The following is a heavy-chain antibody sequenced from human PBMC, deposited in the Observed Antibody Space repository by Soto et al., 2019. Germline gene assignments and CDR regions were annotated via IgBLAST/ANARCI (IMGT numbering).Heavy chain of an antibody. CDR1: GFTLGSHR. J-gene: IGHJ5*02. Sequence: DVQLVESGGGLVQPGGSLRVSCAASGFTLGSHRIHWVRQAPGKGLEWVSRIDTDGGGTSYADSVKGRFTFSTDNAKNTVYLQMNGLRAEDTAVYYCATVFDLWGQGTLVTVSS. V-gene: IGHV3-74*01. CDR2: IDTDGGGT. CDR3: ATVFDL.